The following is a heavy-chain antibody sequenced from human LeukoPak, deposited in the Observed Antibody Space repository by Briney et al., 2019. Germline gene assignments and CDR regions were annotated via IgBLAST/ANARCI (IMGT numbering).Heavy chain of an antibody. V-gene: IGHV3-30*04. CDR3: ASKTFFSMWGPGYFDS. J-gene: IGHJ4*02. CDR2: MSHDGRTE. D-gene: IGHD3-16*01. Sequence: PGRSLRPSCTVSRISLNKYISHWVRQAPGKGPEWVAAMSHDGRTEYYADSVGGRFTTSRDSSTDTLFLQMNSLRHEDTAVYYCASKTFFSMWGPGYFDSWGQGALVTVSS. CDR1: RISLNKYI.